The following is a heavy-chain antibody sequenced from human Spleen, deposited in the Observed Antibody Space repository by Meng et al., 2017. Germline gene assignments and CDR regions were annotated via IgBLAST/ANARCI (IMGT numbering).Heavy chain of an antibody. J-gene: IGHJ4*02. Sequence: GGSLRLSCAASEFTFSRYAMTWVRQAPGKGLEWVSSIGPSGGDTYYADSVKGRFTSSRDNSRNTLSLQMNSLGAEDTAVYYCARELPGELSHFDSWGQGTLVTVSS. D-gene: IGHD3-10*01. CDR3: ARELPGELSHFDS. V-gene: IGHV3-23*01. CDR2: IGPSGGDT. CDR1: EFTFSRYA.